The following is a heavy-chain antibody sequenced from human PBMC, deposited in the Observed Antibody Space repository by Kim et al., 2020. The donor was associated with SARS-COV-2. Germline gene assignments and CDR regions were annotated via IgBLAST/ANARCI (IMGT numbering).Heavy chain of an antibody. CDR2: T. CDR3: ARSHGVWFDP. J-gene: IGHJ5*02. V-gene: IGHV4-39*01. Sequence: TYHNPSLKSRVTISVDPSKNQFSLKLSCVTAADTAVYYCARSHGVWFDPWGQGTLVTVSS. D-gene: IGHD4-17*01.